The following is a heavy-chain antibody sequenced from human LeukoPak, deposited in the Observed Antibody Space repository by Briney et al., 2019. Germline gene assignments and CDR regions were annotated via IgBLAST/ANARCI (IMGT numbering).Heavy chain of an antibody. V-gene: IGHV4-59*01. CDR2: VSYSGRT. D-gene: IGHD5-24*01. CDR1: GGSITNYY. J-gene: IGHJ2*01. CDR3: ARPGRRHGYNGDYWYFDL. Sequence: SETLSLTCTVSGGSITNYYWNWVRQSPGKDLEWIGYVSYSGRTHYSSSLKSRVAISVDTSKNQFSLNLTSVTAADTAVYYCARPGRRHGYNGDYWYFDLWGRGTLVTVSS.